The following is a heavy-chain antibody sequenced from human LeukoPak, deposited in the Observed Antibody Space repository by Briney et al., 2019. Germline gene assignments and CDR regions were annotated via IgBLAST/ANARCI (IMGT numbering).Heavy chain of an antibody. CDR1: GYSISSGYY. CDR3: AGFTFFRGVITFDY. D-gene: IGHD3-10*01. Sequence: SETLSLTCTVSGYSISSGYYWGWIRQPPGKGLEWIGSIYHSGSTYYNPSLRSRVSISVDTSKNQFSLKLSSVTAADTAVYSCAGFTFFRGVITFDYWGQGTLVTVSS. V-gene: IGHV4-38-2*02. CDR2: IYHSGST. J-gene: IGHJ4*02.